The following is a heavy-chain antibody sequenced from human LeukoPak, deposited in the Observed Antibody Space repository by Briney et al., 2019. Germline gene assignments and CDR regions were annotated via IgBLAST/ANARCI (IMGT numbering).Heavy chain of an antibody. CDR1: GFTVSSNY. D-gene: IGHD6-13*01. CDR2: IYSGGST. CDR3: ASRIAAAVTLGAFDI. J-gene: IGHJ3*02. Sequence: GESLKISCAASGFTVSSNYMSWVRQAPGKGLEWVSVIYSGGSTYYADSVKGRFTISRDNSKNTLYLQVNSLRAEDTAVYYCASRIAAAVTLGAFDIWGQGTMVTVSS. V-gene: IGHV3-66*02.